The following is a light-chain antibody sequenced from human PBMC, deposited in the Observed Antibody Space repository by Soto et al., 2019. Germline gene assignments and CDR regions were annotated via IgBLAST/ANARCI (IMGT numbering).Light chain of an antibody. CDR3: QPYGSSPPRT. Sequence: EIVLTQSPGILSLSPGQRVTLSCRASQSVSNDFLAWYQQKPGQAPRLLIYGASTRATDVPDRFSGSGSGADFTLTISRLEPEDFAVYYCQPYGSSPPRTFGQGTKVEMK. V-gene: IGKV3-20*01. CDR2: GAS. J-gene: IGKJ1*01. CDR1: QSVSNDF.